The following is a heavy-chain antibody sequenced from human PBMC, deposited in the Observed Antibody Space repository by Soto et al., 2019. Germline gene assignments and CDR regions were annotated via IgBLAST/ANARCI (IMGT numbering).Heavy chain of an antibody. D-gene: IGHD3-10*01. CDR3: AVHSGSGSYYFDY. Sequence: EVQLLESGGVLVQPGGSLRRSGAASGFTFSSYAMWWVRQAPGKGLECVSAISGGGETTYYADSVKGRFPISRDNSKNTLYLPMNSLRAEDTAVYYCAVHSGSGSYYFDYWGQGTLVTVSS. J-gene: IGHJ4*02. V-gene: IGHV3-23*01. CDR2: ISGGGETT. CDR1: GFTFSSYA.